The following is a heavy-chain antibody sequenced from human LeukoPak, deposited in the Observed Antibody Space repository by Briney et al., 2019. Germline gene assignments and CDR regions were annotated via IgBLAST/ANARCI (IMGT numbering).Heavy chain of an antibody. CDR3: TSLNLEYGDCGGDCYTGLFDY. CDR1: GFTFSGSA. D-gene: IGHD2-21*02. J-gene: IGHJ4*02. V-gene: IGHV3-73*01. Sequence: GGSLRLSCAASGFTFSGSAMHWVRQASGKGLEWVGRIRSKANSYATAYAASVKGRFTISRDDSKNTAYLQMNSLKTEDTAVYYCTSLNLEYGDCGGDCYTGLFDYWGQGTLVTVSS. CDR2: IRSKANSYAT.